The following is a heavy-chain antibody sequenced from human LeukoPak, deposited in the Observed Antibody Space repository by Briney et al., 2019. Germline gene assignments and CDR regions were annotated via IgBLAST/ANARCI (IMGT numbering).Heavy chain of an antibody. CDR3: ARSTFGSRSYGFDY. Sequence: GGSLRLSCAASGFTFSSYWMSWVRQAPGKGQEWVANIKQDGSEKYYVDSVKGRFTISRDNAKNSLYLQMNSLRAEDTAVYYCARSTFGSRSYGFDYWGQGTLVTVSS. V-gene: IGHV3-7*01. J-gene: IGHJ4*02. CDR1: GFTFSSYW. D-gene: IGHD3-10*01. CDR2: IKQDGSEK.